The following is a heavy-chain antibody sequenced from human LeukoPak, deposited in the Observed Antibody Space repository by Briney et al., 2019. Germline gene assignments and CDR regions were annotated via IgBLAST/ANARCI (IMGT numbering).Heavy chain of an antibody. CDR3: ARDRGGDPNWFDP. J-gene: IGHJ5*02. D-gene: IGHD4-17*01. Sequence: GGSLRLSCAASGFTFGGYSMNWVRQAPGKGLEWVSSISSSSSYIYYADSVKGRFTISRDNAKNSLYLQMNSLRAEDTAVYYCARDRGGDPNWFDPWGQGTLVTVSS. CDR2: ISSSSSYI. V-gene: IGHV3-21*01. CDR1: GFTFGGYS.